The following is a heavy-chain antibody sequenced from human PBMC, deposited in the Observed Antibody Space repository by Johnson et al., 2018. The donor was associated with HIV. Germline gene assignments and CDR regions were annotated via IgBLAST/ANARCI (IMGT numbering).Heavy chain of an antibody. Sequence: QVQLVESGGGLAKPAWSPRLSCAGSQFTFRSYYMKCVRQAPGKGLEWVAVISYDGSNKYYADSVKGRFTISRDNSKNTLYLQMNSLRADDTAVYYCARVLTTRGAFDIWGQGTMVTVSS. CDR1: QFTFRSYY. CDR2: ISYDGSNK. J-gene: IGHJ3*02. CDR3: ARVLTTRGAFDI. V-gene: IGHV3-30-3*01. D-gene: IGHD3-9*01.